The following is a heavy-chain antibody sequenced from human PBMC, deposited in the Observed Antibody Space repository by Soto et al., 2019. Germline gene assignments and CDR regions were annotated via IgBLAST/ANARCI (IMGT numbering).Heavy chain of an antibody. CDR1: DASISSRSW. CDR3: SRGRQSRYSYGRDYFDY. Sequence: SEALSLTFAVSDASISSRSWWSWVLQPPVLGLECIGELYHCGSTNCNPSLKRRVTISVDKPKNQFSLKLSSVTAADTAVYYCSRGRQSRYSYGRDYFDYWGQGTLVTVSS. J-gene: IGHJ4*02. V-gene: IGHV4-4*02. D-gene: IGHD5-18*01. CDR2: LYHCGST.